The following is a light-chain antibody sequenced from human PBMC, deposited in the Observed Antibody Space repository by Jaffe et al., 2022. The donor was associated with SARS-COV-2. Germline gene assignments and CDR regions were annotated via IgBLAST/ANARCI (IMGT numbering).Light chain of an antibody. J-gene: IGKJ2*01. CDR2: AAS. Sequence: DIQLTQSPSFLSASVGDRVTITCRASQGINSYLAWYRQKPGKAPNLLVYAASTLQSGVPSRFSGSGSGTEFTLTISSLQPEDFATYYCQQLNSYPYTFGQGTKLEI. V-gene: IGKV1-9*01. CDR3: QQLNSYPYT. CDR1: QGINSY.